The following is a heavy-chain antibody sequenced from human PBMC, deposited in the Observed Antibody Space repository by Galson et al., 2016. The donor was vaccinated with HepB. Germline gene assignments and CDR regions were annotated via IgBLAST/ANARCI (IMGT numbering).Heavy chain of an antibody. J-gene: IGHJ6*02. CDR3: ARGNEYSSPFYYCYAMDV. CDR1: GGSISSYY. D-gene: IGHD6-6*01. Sequence: SETLSLTCSIFGGSISSYYWTWMRQPPGKGLEWIGNIYFTGGTNYNPSLKSRVTISLDTSRNQFSLKLTSVTAADSALYYCARGNEYSSPFYYCYAMDVWGQGTTVTVSS. V-gene: IGHV4-59*01. CDR2: IYFTGGT.